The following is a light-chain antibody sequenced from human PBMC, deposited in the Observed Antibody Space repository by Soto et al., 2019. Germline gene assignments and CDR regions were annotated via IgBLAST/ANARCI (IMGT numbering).Light chain of an antibody. CDR2: QDN. Sequence: SYELTQPPSVSVSPGQTASITCSGDKSGDKYVCWYQQKPGQSPVLVIYQDNNRPSGIPERFSGSNSGNTATLTISGTQAMDEADYYCQAWDNSLIFGGGTQLTVL. CDR1: KSGDKY. J-gene: IGLJ2*01. CDR3: QAWDNSLI. V-gene: IGLV3-1*01.